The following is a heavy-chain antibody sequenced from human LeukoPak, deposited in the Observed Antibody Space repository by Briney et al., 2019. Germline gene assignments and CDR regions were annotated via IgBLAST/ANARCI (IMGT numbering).Heavy chain of an antibody. D-gene: IGHD1-14*01. Sequence: ASVKVSCKASGYSFTSYDINWVRQATGKGLEWMGWMNPNSGNTGYAQRFQGRVTMTRNTSISTAYMELSSLKSEDTAVYYCARGYNTGWTPLGYWGQGTLVTVSS. CDR3: ARGYNTGWTPLGY. CDR2: MNPNSGNT. CDR1: GYSFTSYD. J-gene: IGHJ4*02. V-gene: IGHV1-8*01.